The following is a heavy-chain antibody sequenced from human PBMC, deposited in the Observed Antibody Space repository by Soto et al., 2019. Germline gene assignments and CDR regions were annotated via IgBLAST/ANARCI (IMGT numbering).Heavy chain of an antibody. D-gene: IGHD2-21*01. J-gene: IGHJ4*02. V-gene: IGHV3-23*01. Sequence: EVRLLESGGALVRPGGSLTLSCAASGFTFSNYAMNWVRQAPGKGLEWVSAISASGGSTHYADSLQGRFTISRDNSKTPVSLKIQRLRAGDTAVYYCAKGSSASGRDSPAYWGQGSLVTVSS. CDR3: AKGSSASGRDSPAY. CDR1: GFTFSNYA. CDR2: ISASGGST.